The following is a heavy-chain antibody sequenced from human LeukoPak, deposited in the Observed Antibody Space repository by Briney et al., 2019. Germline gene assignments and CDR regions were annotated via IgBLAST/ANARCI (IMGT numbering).Heavy chain of an antibody. D-gene: IGHD3-22*01. J-gene: IGHJ4*02. CDR2: ISAYNGNT. Sequence: ASVKVSCKASGYTFTSYYMHWVRQAPGQGLEWMGWISAYNGNTNYAQKLQGRVTMTTDTSTSTAYMELRSLRSDDTAVYYCARERLLDTPDYWGQGTLVTVSS. CDR3: ARERLLDTPDY. CDR1: GYTFTSYY. V-gene: IGHV1-18*04.